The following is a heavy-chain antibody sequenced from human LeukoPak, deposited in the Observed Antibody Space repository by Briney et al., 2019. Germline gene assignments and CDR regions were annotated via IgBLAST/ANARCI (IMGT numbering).Heavy chain of an antibody. Sequence: GGSLRLSCAASGFTFSSYGMHWVRQAPGKGLEWVAFIRYDGSNKYYADSVKGRFTISRDNSKNTLYLQMNGLRAEDTAVYHCAKDINTAWELLPDVSAFDIWGQGTMVTVSS. D-gene: IGHD1-26*01. CDR1: GFTFSSYG. CDR3: AKDINTAWELLPDVSAFDI. CDR2: IRYDGSNK. V-gene: IGHV3-30*02. J-gene: IGHJ3*02.